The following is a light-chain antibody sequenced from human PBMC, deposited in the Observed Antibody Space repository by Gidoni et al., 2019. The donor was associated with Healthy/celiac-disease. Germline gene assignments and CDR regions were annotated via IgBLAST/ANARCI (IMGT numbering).Light chain of an antibody. CDR1: SSDVGGYNY. CDR3: SSFTSSSTLV. V-gene: IGLV2-14*03. Sequence: QSALTQPASVSGSPGQSITISCTGTSSDVGGYNYVSWYQQHPGKATKVIIYDVSSRPSGVSNRFSGSKSGNTASLTISGLQAEDEADYYCSSFTSSSTLVFGTGTKVXV. CDR2: DVS. J-gene: IGLJ1*01.